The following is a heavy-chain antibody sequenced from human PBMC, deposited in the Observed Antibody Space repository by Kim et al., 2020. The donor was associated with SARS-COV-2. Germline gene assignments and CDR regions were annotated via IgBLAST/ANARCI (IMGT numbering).Heavy chain of an antibody. V-gene: IGHV4-59*13. J-gene: IGHJ5*02. Sequence: SETLSLTCTVSGGSISSYYWSWIRQPPGKGLEWIGYIYYSGSTNYNPSLKSRVTISVDTSKNQFSLKLSSVTAADTAVYYCASLAGGNWFDPWGQGTLVTVSS. CDR3: ASLAGGNWFDP. CDR1: GGSISSYY. CDR2: IYYSGST.